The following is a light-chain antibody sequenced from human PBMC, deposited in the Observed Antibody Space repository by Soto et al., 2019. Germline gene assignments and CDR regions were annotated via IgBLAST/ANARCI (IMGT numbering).Light chain of an antibody. J-gene: IGKJ5*01. V-gene: IGKV3-20*01. CDR2: AAS. CDR3: QQYGSSHT. CDR1: ESVSSK. Sequence: EIVMTQSPATLSVSPGERATLSCRASESVSSKLAWYQQKPGQAPRLLIYAASSRATGIPDRFSGSVSGSDFILTINRLEPEDFAVYYCQQYGSSHTFGQGTRLEIK.